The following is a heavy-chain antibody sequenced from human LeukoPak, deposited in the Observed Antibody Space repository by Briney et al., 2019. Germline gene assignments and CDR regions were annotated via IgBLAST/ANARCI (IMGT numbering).Heavy chain of an antibody. CDR1: TFTFSIYW. V-gene: IGHV3-74*01. CDR3: ATGSGTYYDS. CDR2: INGDGSAS. J-gene: IGHJ4*02. D-gene: IGHD3-10*01. Sequence: GGSLRLSCEASTFTFSIYWMHWLRQAPGKGLVWVSYINGDGSASNYADSVKGRLTISRDNAKNTLYLQMNSLRAEDTAVYYCATGSGTYYDSWGPGTLVTVAS.